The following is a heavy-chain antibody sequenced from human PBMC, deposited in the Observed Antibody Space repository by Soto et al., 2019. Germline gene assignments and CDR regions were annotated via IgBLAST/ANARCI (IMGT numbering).Heavy chain of an antibody. D-gene: IGHD3-3*01. Sequence: SETLSLTCAVYGGSFSGYYWSWIRQPPGKGLEWIGEINHSGSTNYNPSLKSRVTISVDTSKNQFSLKLSSVTAADTAVYYCARGAPNFGVVITPSYYFDYWGQGTLVTVSS. CDR2: INHSGST. CDR1: GGSFSGYY. V-gene: IGHV4-34*01. CDR3: ARGAPNFGVVITPSYYFDY. J-gene: IGHJ4*02.